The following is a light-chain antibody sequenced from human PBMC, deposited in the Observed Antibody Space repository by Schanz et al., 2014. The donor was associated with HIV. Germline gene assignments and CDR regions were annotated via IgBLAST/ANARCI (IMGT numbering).Light chain of an antibody. CDR2: DVT. CDR3: CSYTGSGTLWV. CDR1: SSDVGVYNY. J-gene: IGLJ3*02. V-gene: IGLV2-14*03. Sequence: QSVLTQPASVSGSPGQSITISCTGTSSDVGVYNYVSWYQQHPGKAPKLMIYDVTNRPSGVSNRFSASKSGNTASLTISGLQAEDEADYYCCSYTGSGTLWVFGGGTKLTVL.